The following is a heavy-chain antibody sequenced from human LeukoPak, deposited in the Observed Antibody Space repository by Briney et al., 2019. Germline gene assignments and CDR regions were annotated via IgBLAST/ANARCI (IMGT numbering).Heavy chain of an antibody. CDR3: GSLDY. CDR2: INSDGSST. J-gene: IGHJ4*02. CDR1: GFTFSIYW. V-gene: IGHV3-74*01. Sequence: GGSLRLSCAASGFTFSIYWVHWVRQAPRKGLVWVSSINSDGSSTSYADSVKGRFTISRDNAKNTLYLQMNTLRAEDTAVYYCGSLDYWGQGTPVTVSS.